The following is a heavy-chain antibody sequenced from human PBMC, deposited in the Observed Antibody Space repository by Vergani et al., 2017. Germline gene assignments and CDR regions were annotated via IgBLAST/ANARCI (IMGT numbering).Heavy chain of an antibody. CDR1: GGSISSYY. J-gene: IGHJ3*02. V-gene: IGHV4-59*08. CDR2: IYSSGST. Sequence: QVQLQESGPGLVKPSETLSLTCTVPGGSISSYYWSWIRQPPGKGLEWIGYIYSSGSTNYNPSLKSRVTISVDTSKNQFSLKLSSVTAADTAVYYCARQIHYYDSSGYYYIDAFDIWGQGTMVTVSS. D-gene: IGHD3-22*01. CDR3: ARQIHYYDSSGYYYIDAFDI.